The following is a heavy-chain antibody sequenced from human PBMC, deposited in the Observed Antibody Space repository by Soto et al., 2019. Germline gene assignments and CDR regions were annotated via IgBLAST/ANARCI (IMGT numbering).Heavy chain of an antibody. CDR3: AGVLGNHYYDYGMDV. D-gene: IGHD3-10*01. Sequence: QVQLVQSGAEVKKPGASVKVSCKASGYTFTSCGISWVRQAPGQGLEWMGWISAYIGNTNHAQKLQGRVTMTTDTSTSTAYVELRSTRSDDTAVYYCAGVLGNHYYDYGMDVWGQGTTVTVSS. CDR1: GYTFTSCG. CDR2: ISAYIGNT. V-gene: IGHV1-18*01. J-gene: IGHJ6*02.